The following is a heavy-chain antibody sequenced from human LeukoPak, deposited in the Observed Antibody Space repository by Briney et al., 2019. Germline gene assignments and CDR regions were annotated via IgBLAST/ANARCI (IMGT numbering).Heavy chain of an antibody. CDR3: ARERSGTLGVGGFDY. CDR2: IIPIFGTA. J-gene: IGHJ4*02. D-gene: IGHD1-26*01. Sequence: PVKVSCKASGGTFSSYAISWVRQAPGQGLEWMGGIIPIFGTANYAQKFQGRVTITADESTSTAYMELSSLRSEDTAVYYCARERSGTLGVGGFDYWGQGTLVTVSS. CDR1: GGTFSSYA. V-gene: IGHV1-69*13.